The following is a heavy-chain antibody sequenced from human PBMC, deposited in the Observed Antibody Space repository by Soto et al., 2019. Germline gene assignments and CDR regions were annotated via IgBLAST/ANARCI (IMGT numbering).Heavy chain of an antibody. CDR2: IYYSGST. V-gene: IGHV4-59*01. Sequence: PSETLSLTCTVSGGSISSYYWSWIRQPPGKGLEWIGYIYYSGSTNYNPSLKSRVTISVDTSKNQFSLKLSSVTAADTAVYYCARTVMITFGGVIVRYFDYWGQGTLVTVSS. CDR3: ARTVMITFGGVIVRYFDY. CDR1: GGSISSYY. J-gene: IGHJ4*02. D-gene: IGHD3-16*02.